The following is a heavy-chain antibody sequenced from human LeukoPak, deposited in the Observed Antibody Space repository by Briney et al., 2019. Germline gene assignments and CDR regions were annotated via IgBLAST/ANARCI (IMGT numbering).Heavy chain of an antibody. CDR2: ISGRDSTT. Sequence: GGSLRLSCAASRFTFSSYAMSWVRQAPGKGLEWVSGISGRDSTTYYADSVKGRFTISRDDSKNTLYLQMNSLRAEDTAVYYCAKIRPPAYDIWGQGTMVTVSS. J-gene: IGHJ3*02. V-gene: IGHV3-23*01. CDR3: AKIRPPAYDI. CDR1: RFTFSSYA. D-gene: IGHD3-3*02.